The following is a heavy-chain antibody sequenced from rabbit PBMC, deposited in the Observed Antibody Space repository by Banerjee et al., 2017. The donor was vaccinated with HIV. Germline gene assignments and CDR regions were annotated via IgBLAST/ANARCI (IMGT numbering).Heavy chain of an antibody. CDR1: GFSFSNKYV. Sequence: LTCTASGFSFSNKYVMCWVRQAPGKGLEWIACINTSSGNTVYATWAKGRFTISKTSWTTVTLQMTSLTAADTATYFCARGGVASTGYTYAFDPWGPGTLVTVS. V-gene: IGHV1S40*01. J-gene: IGHJ2*01. CDR3: ARGGVASTGYTYAFDP. CDR2: INTSSGNT. D-gene: IGHD1-1*01.